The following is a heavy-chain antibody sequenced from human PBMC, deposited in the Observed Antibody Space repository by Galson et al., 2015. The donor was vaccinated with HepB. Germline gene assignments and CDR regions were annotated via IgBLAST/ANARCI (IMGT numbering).Heavy chain of an antibody. Sequence: SLRLSCAASGFSFSSYGMSWVRQAPGKGLEWVSGISGSGRSKYYADSVRGRFTISRDNSKNTLFLQMSSLRVEDTAVYYCAKERFSCTSSNCNTSHYWQVRGQRTAVTVSS. V-gene: IGHV3-30*18. CDR2: ISGSGRSK. CDR3: AKERFSCTSSNCNTSHYWQV. CDR1: GFSFSSYG. J-gene: IGHJ6*02. D-gene: IGHD1-1*01.